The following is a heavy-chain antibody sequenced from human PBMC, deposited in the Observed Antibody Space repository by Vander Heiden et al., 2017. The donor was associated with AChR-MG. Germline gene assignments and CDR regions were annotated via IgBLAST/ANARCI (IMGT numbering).Heavy chain of an antibody. CDR2: IYYSGST. J-gene: IGHJ4*02. V-gene: IGHV4-59*01. CDR1: GGSISSYY. Sequence: QVQLQESGPGLVKPSETLSLTCTVPGGSISSYYWSWIRQPPGKGLEWIGYIYYSGSTNYNPSLKSRVTISVDTSKNQFSLKLSSVTAADTAVYYCARVKYGTTGFDYWGQGTLVTVSS. D-gene: IGHD1-1*01. CDR3: ARVKYGTTGFDY.